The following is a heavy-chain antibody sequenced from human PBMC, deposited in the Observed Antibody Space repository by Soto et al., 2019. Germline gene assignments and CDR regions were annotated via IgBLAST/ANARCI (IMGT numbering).Heavy chain of an antibody. CDR1: GGSFSGYY. D-gene: IGHD4-17*01. CDR3: ASRNGDYWNWFDP. V-gene: IGHV4-34*01. J-gene: IGHJ5*02. CDR2: INHSGST. Sequence: QVQLQQWGAGLLKPSETLSLTCAVYGGSFSGYYWRWIRQPPGKGMEWIGEINHSGSTNSNPSLKSRVTISVDTSKNQFSLKLSAVTAADTAVYYWASRNGDYWNWFDPWGQGTLVTVSS.